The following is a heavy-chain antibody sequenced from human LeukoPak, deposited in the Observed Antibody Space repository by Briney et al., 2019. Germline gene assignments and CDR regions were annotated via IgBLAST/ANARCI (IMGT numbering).Heavy chain of an antibody. J-gene: IGHJ6*02. D-gene: IGHD2-2*01. CDR1: GFTFDDYA. Sequence: PGGSLRLSCAASGFTFDDYAMHWVRQAPGKGLEWVSGISWNSGSIGYADSVKGRFTISRDNAKNSLYLQMNSLRAEDTALYYCAKDSYSTSVYGMGVWGQGTTVTVSS. CDR3: AKDSYSTSVYGMGV. CDR2: ISWNSGSI. V-gene: IGHV3-9*01.